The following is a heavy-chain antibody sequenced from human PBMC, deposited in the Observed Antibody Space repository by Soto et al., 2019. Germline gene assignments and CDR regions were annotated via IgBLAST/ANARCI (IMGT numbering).Heavy chain of an antibody. V-gene: IGHV4-59*08. CDR2: IYYSGST. Sequence: SETLSLTCSFSGDSVTSHYLTWIRQSPEKGLEWIGYIYYSGSTNYNPSLKSRVTISVDTSKNQFSLKLSSVTAADTAVYYCARHDSGGSYYYYYYMDVWGKGTTVTVSS. CDR3: ARHDSGGSYYYYYYMDV. CDR1: GDSVTSHY. J-gene: IGHJ6*03. D-gene: IGHD2-15*01.